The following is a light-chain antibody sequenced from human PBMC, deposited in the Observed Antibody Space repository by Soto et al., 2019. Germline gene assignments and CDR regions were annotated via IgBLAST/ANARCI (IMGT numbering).Light chain of an antibody. CDR1: QGVSDW. CDR3: QQGNSFPLT. J-gene: IGKJ4*01. CDR2: GSS. Sequence: DIQMTQSPSSVSASVGDSVTITCRASQGVSDWVAWYQQKPGEAPKLLIYGSSSLLSGVPSRFSGTRSGTDFTLTISSLQPEDFAVYFCQQGNSFPLTFGGGTKVEIK. V-gene: IGKV1-12*01.